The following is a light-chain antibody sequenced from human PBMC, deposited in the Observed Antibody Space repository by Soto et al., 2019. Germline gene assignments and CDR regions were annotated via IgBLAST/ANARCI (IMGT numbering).Light chain of an antibody. V-gene: IGKV1-5*03. Sequence: GDRVTITCRASQSISSWLAWYQQKPGKAPKLLIYKASSLESGVPSRFSGSGSGTEFTLTISSLQPDDFATYYCQQYNSDSYTFGQGTKLEIK. J-gene: IGKJ2*01. CDR2: KAS. CDR3: QQYNSDSYT. CDR1: QSISSW.